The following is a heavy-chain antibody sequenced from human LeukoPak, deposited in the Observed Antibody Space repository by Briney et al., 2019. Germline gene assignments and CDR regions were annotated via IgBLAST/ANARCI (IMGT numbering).Heavy chain of an antibody. D-gene: IGHD3-3*01. Sequence: GGSLRLSCAASGFTFSSYGMSWVRQAPGKGLEWVSYISSSGTLTYYAESVKGRFTISRDNAKNSLHLQMNSLRAEDTAVYYCARDQAEWSLNNWFDPWGQGTLVTVSS. CDR2: ISSSGTLT. J-gene: IGHJ5*02. V-gene: IGHV3-48*04. CDR3: ARDQAEWSLNNWFDP. CDR1: GFTFSSYG.